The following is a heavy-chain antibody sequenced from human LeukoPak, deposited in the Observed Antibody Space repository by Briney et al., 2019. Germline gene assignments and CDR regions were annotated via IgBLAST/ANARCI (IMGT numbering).Heavy chain of an antibody. V-gene: IGHV4-34*01. CDR1: GGSFSGYY. J-gene: IGHJ4*02. D-gene: IGHD4-23*01. CDR3: ARWAGGSDY. Sequence: SEALSLTCAVYGGSFSGYYWSWIRQPPGKGLEWIGEINHSGSTNYNPSLKSRVTISVDTSKNQFSLKLSSVTAADTAVYYCARWAGGSDYWGQGTLVTVSS. CDR2: INHSGST.